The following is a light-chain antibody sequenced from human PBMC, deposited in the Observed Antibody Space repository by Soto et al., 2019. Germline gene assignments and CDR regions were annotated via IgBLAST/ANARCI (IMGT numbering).Light chain of an antibody. V-gene: IGLV2-14*01. CDR2: EVT. CDR1: SSDVGDYNR. Sequence: QSALTQPPSVSGSPGQSITLSCTGTSSDVGDYNRVSWYQHHPGKAPKLMIFEVTNRPSGISDRFSGFKSGSTASLTISELQPDDEADYYCISFTPSTTTHWVFGGGTKLTVL. J-gene: IGLJ3*02. CDR3: ISFTPSTTTHWV.